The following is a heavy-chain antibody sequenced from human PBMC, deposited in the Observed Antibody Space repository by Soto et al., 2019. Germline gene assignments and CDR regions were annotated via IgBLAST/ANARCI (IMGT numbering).Heavy chain of an antibody. D-gene: IGHD6-19*01. CDR2: IYWNDDK. CDR1: GFSLRTSGVG. V-gene: IGHV2-5*01. Sequence: SGPTLVNPPQTLTLTCIFSGFSLRTSGVGVGWIRQPPGKALEWLGFIYWNDDKRYSPSLKSRLTITKDTSKNQVVLTMTNMGPVDTATYYCAKSGSSGWYGWFDPWGQGTLVTVSS. J-gene: IGHJ5*02. CDR3: AKSGSSGWYGWFDP.